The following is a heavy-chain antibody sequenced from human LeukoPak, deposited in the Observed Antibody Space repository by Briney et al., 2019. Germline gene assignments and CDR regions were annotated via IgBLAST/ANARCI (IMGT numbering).Heavy chain of an antibody. J-gene: IGHJ5*02. CDR3: ASESEGWVDP. CDR2: IYYSGST. V-gene: IGHV4-30-4*01. CDR1: GGSISSGEYH. Sequence: PSETLSLTCTASGGSISSGEYHWTWIRQPPGKGLEWIGNIYYSGSTYYKSSLKSRITISVDTSKNQFSLKLSSVTAADTAVYYCASESEGWVDPWGQGTLVTVSS.